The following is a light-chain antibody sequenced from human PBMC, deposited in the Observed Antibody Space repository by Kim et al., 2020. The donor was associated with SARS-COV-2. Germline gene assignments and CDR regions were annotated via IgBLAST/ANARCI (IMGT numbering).Light chain of an antibody. V-gene: IGKV3-11*01. Sequence: EIVLTQSPATLSLSPGQRATLSCRASQSIKNYLAWYQQKPGQAPRLLIYDASNRATGISARFSGSGSGTDFTLTISSLEPEDFALYYCPQRGDWPPYTFGQGTKEEI. CDR2: DAS. J-gene: IGKJ2*01. CDR1: QSIKNY. CDR3: PQRGDWPPYT.